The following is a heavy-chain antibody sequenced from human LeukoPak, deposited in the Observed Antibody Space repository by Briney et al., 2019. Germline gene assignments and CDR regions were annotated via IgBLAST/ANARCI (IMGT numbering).Heavy chain of an antibody. D-gene: IGHD3-10*01. CDR2: IYYSGST. J-gene: IGHJ4*02. V-gene: IGHV4-39*01. Sequence: SETLFLTCTVSGGSISSSSYYWGWLRPPPGEGLEWIGSIYYSGSTYYTPSLKSRVTISVDTSKNQFSLTVSSVTAADTAVYYCARRFRGPDYWGQGTLVTVSS. CDR3: ARRFRGPDY. CDR1: GGSISSSSYY.